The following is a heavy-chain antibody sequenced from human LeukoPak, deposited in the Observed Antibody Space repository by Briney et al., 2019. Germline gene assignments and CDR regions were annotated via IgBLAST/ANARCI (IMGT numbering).Heavy chain of an antibody. J-gene: IGHJ4*02. Sequence: PEGSLRLSCAASGFTFSSYSMNWVRQAPGKGLEWVSSISSSSSYIYYADSVKGRFTISRDNAKNSLYLQMNSLRAEETAVYYCARDSPMVRGVAGYWGQGTLVTVSS. D-gene: IGHD3-10*01. CDR1: GFTFSSYS. CDR2: ISSSSSYI. CDR3: ARDSPMVRGVAGY. V-gene: IGHV3-21*01.